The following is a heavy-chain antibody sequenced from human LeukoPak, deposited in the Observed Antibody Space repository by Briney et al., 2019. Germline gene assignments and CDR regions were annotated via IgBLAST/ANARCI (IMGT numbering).Heavy chain of an antibody. J-gene: IGHJ5*02. CDR3: AKGPYYYDSSGYSRRWFDP. Sequence: GGSLRLSCAASGFTFSTYAMTWVRQAPGKGLEWVSAISGSGGRTYYADSVKGRFTISRDNSKNTLYLQMNSLRAEDTAVYYCAKGPYYYDSSGYSRRWFDPWGQGTLVTVSS. V-gene: IGHV3-23*01. CDR2: ISGSGGRT. CDR1: GFTFSTYA. D-gene: IGHD3-22*01.